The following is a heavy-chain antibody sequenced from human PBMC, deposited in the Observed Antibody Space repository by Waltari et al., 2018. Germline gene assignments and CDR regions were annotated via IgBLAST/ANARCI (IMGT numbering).Heavy chain of an antibody. CDR3: ARQLPYYDFWRGLYNWFDP. Sequence: EVQLVQSGAEVKKPGESLKISCKGSGYSFTSYWIGWVRQMPGKGLEWMGIIYPGDSDTRYSPSFQGQVTISADKSISTAYLQWSSLKASDTAMYYCARQLPYYDFWRGLYNWFDPWGQGTLVTVSS. CDR2: IYPGDSDT. CDR1: GYSFTSYW. J-gene: IGHJ5*02. V-gene: IGHV5-51*01. D-gene: IGHD3-3*01.